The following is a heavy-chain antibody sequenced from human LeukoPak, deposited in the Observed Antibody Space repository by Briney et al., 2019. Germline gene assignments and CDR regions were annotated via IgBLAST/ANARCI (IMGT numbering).Heavy chain of an antibody. CDR3: ARRVRRGDNWFDP. V-gene: IGHV1-2*02. CDR1: GYTFTGYY. CDR2: INPNSGDT. D-gene: IGHD3-10*01. J-gene: IGHJ5*02. Sequence: ASVKVSCKASGYTFTGYYIHWVRQAPGQGLEWMGWINPNSGDTNYAQKFQGRVTMTRDTSISTAYMELSRLRSDDTAVYYCARRVRRGDNWFDPWGQGTLVTVPS.